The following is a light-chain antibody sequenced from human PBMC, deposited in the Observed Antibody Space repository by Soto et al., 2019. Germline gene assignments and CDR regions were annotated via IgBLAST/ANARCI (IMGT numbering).Light chain of an antibody. J-gene: IGKJ3*01. CDR3: QQSYSSFT. Sequence: DIQMTQSPSSLSASVGDRVTITCRASQSISSYLNWYQQKPGKAPKLLIYAASSLQSGVPSRFSGSGSGTDFTLTSSRLQPEDFATYYCQQSYSSFTFGPGTKVDIK. CDR2: AAS. V-gene: IGKV1-39*01. CDR1: QSISSY.